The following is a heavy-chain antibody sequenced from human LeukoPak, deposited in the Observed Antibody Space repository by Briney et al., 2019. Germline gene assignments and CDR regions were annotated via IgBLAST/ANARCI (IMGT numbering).Heavy chain of an antibody. Sequence: PGGSLRLSCAASGFTVSSNYMSWVRQAPGKGLEWVSVIYSGGSTYYADSVKGRFTISRDNSKNTLYLQMNSLRAEDTAVYYCAADSSGYPTRVPPDYWGQGNLVTVSS. CDR3: AADSSGYPTRVPPDY. CDR1: GFTVSSNY. J-gene: IGHJ4*02. V-gene: IGHV3-53*01. D-gene: IGHD3-22*01. CDR2: IYSGGST.